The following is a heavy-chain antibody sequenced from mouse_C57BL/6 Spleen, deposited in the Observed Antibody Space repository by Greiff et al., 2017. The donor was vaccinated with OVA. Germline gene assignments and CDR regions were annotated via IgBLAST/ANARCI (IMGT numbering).Heavy chain of an antibody. V-gene: IGHV1-55*01. D-gene: IGHD2-4*01. Sequence: QVHVKQPGAELVKPGASVKMSCKASGYTFTSYWITWVKQRPGQGLEWIGDIYPGSGSTNYNEKFKSKATLTVDTSSSTAYMQLSSLTSEDSAVYYCARRDYDKEDYFDYWGQGTTRTVSS. CDR2: IYPGSGST. CDR1: GYTFTSYW. J-gene: IGHJ2*01. CDR3: ARRDYDKEDYFDY.